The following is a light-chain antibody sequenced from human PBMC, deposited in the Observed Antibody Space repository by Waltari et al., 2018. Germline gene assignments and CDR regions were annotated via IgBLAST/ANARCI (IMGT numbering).Light chain of an antibody. V-gene: IGLV2-14*02. J-gene: IGLJ3*02. CDR3: NSYTGRSSWV. Sequence: YQPPPGKAPILIIYDCSERPSWVSTRFSGSKSRNTASLLISGLQAEDEADYYCNSYTGRSSWVVGGSTKLTVL. CDR2: DCS.